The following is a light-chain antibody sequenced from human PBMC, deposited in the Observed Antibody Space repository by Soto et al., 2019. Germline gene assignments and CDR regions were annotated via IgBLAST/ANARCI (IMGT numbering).Light chain of an antibody. CDR3: NSYTGSSTYV. CDR1: SSDVGAYNY. J-gene: IGLJ1*01. CDR2: DVS. V-gene: IGLV2-14*01. Sequence: QSVLTQPASVSGSPGQSITISCTGTSSDVGAYNYVSWYQQDPGKAPKLMIYDVSNRPSGVPDRFSESKSGNTASLTISGLQAEDEADYYCNSYTGSSTYVFGTGTKVTVL.